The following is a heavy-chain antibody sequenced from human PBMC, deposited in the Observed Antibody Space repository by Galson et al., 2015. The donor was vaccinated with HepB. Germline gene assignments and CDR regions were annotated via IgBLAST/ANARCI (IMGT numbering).Heavy chain of an antibody. CDR2: ISGYNGDT. CDR3: ARDPRIVGTTRGDY. CDR1: GYTFTSYG. J-gene: IGHJ4*02. Sequence: QSGAEVTKPGASVKVSCKASGYTFTSYGISWVRQAPGQGLEWMGWISGYNGDTNYAQKLQGRVTMTTDTSTSTAYMELRSLRSDDTAVYYCARDPRIVGTTRGDYWGQGTLVTVSS. D-gene: IGHD1-26*01. V-gene: IGHV1-18*01.